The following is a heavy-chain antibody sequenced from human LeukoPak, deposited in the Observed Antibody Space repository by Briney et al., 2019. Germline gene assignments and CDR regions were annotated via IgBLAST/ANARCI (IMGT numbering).Heavy chain of an antibody. Sequence: GESLKISCKASGYSFTSYWIGWVRQMPGKGLEWMGTIDPGDSETRYTPSFQGQVTISADKSLSTAYLQWNSLKASDTAMYYCARQTAMGRSGDYWGQGTLVTVSS. CDR3: ARQTAMGRSGDY. CDR1: GYSFTSYW. CDR2: IDPGDSET. D-gene: IGHD5-18*01. V-gene: IGHV5-51*01. J-gene: IGHJ4*02.